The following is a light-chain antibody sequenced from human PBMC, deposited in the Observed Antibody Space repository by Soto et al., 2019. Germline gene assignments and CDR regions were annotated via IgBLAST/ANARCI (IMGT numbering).Light chain of an antibody. CDR1: QTVSSSF. Sequence: EIVLTQSPATLSSSPGERATLSCRASQTVSSSFLAWYQQKPGQAPRLLIYGASSRATGIPDRFTGSGSGTDFTLTISRLEPEDFAVYYCQQYGNSPQTFGQGTKVDI. CDR2: GAS. J-gene: IGKJ1*01. V-gene: IGKV3-20*01. CDR3: QQYGNSPQT.